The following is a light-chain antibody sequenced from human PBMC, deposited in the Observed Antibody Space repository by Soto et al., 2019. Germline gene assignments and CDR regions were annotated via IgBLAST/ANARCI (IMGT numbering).Light chain of an antibody. V-gene: IGKV3-11*01. CDR3: QQRINWPIT. Sequence: EIVLTQSPATLSLSLGERATLSCRASESVSSYLAWYQQKPGQAPRLLIYETSNRATGIPARFSGSGSGTDFTLTISSLEPEDFAVYYCQQRINWPITFGQGTRLEIK. CDR1: ESVSSY. CDR2: ETS. J-gene: IGKJ5*01.